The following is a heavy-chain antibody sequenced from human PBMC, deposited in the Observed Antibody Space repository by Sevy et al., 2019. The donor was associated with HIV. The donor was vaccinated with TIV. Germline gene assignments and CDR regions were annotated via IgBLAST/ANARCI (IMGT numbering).Heavy chain of an antibody. V-gene: IGHV3-72*01. CDR2: IRNRPNRYTT. CDR1: GFAFSDHY. J-gene: IGHJ6*03. Sequence: GGSLRLSCAASGFAFSDHYVDWVRQAPGKGLEWVGRIRNRPNRYTTEYAASVEGRFTNSSDDSRHSLYRQMNSLKTEDSAVYYCVRGPNCGVGGCQQISPYCLDVWDIGATVTVSS. D-gene: IGHD2-21*01. CDR3: VRGPNCGVGGCQQISPYCLDV.